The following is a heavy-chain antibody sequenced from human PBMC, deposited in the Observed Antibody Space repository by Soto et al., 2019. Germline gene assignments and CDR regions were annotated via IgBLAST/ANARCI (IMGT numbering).Heavy chain of an antibody. CDR2: IYPGDSDT. D-gene: IGHD3-22*01. CDR1: GYSFTSYW. V-gene: IGHV5-51*01. Sequence: PGESLKISCKGSGYSFTSYWIGWVRQMPGKGLEWMGIIYPGDSDTRYSPSFQGQVTISADKSISTAYLQWSSLKASDAAMYYCARAGRDSSGYYGGDDAFDIWGQGTMVTVSS. CDR3: ARAGRDSSGYYGGDDAFDI. J-gene: IGHJ3*02.